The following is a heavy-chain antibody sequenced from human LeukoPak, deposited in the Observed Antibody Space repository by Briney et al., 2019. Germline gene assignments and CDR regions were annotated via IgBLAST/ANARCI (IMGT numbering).Heavy chain of an antibody. D-gene: IGHD1-26*01. Sequence: GESLKISCKASGYSFNIYWIGWVRQMPGKGLEWMGIIYPGDSDTRYSPPFQGQVTISADKSTSTAYLQWSSLKASDTAMYYCARHTASSGTYTPLLDYWGQGTLLTVSS. CDR1: GYSFNIYW. V-gene: IGHV5-51*01. J-gene: IGHJ4*02. CDR3: ARHTASSGTYTPLLDY. CDR2: IYPGDSDT.